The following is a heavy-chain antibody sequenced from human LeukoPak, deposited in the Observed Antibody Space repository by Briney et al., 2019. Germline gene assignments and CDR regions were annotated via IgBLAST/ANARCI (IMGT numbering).Heavy chain of an antibody. CDR1: GFTFSNYG. V-gene: IGHV3-33*01. J-gene: IGHJ1*01. CDR3: ATTASRGPQSAEYFQY. Sequence: GRSLRLSCAASGFTFSNYGMHWVRQAPGPGLEWVAVLWYDGSNKFCSDSVKGRFTISRDNSKNTLYLQVNSLRAEDTAVYYCATTASRGPQSAEYFQYWGQGTLVTVSS. CDR2: LWYDGSNK.